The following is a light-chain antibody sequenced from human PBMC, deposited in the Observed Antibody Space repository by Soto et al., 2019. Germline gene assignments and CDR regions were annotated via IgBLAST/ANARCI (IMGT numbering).Light chain of an antibody. V-gene: IGKV1-12*01. J-gene: IGKJ3*01. Sequence: DMQIAQSPSSVSSSVGDRVTVTCLSSQNVSTLLTWYQQTPVKARHLLIDGASTLQRGVPSRFSGSGSGTEFTLTISSLQPEDFAIYFCQQGSRFPFTFGPVTKVDIK. CDR1: QNVSTL. CDR3: QQGSRFPFT. CDR2: GAS.